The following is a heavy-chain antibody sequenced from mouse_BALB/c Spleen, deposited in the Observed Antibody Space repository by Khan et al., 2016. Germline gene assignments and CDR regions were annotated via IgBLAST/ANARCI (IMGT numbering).Heavy chain of an antibody. J-gene: IGHJ4*01. Sequence: QIQLVQSGPELKKPGETVKISCKASEYTFTNYGMNWVKQAPGKGLKWMGWINTNTGEPTYAEEFKGRFAFSLEASDSTAYLQINNLKNEDSATYFGARTGDYPYYAMDYWGQGTSVTVSS. V-gene: IGHV9-3*02. CDR3: ARTGDYPYYAMDY. CDR2: INTNTGEP. D-gene: IGHD2-13*01. CDR1: EYTFTNYG.